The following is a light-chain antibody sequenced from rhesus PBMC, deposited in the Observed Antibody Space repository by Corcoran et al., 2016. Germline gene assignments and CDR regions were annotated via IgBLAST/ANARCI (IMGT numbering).Light chain of an antibody. J-gene: IGKJ1*01. CDR2: KAS. CDR3: LQYSSSPRT. Sequence: DIQMTQSPSSLSPSVGDTVTITCRASQSISSWLDWYQQKPGKARKLLIYKASRLHSGVPSRFSGSGSGTDFTLTISSLQPEDFATYYFLQYSSSPRTFGQGTKVEIK. CDR1: QSISSW. V-gene: IGKV1-22*01.